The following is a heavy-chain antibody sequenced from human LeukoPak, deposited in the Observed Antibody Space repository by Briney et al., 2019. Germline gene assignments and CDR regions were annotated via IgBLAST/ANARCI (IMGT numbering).Heavy chain of an antibody. CDR1: GFTFSSYG. CDR3: AKIGHSNPFDY. CDR2: IWYDGSNK. D-gene: IGHD6-13*01. Sequence: GRSLRLSCAASGFTFSSYGMHWVRQAPGKGLEWVAVIWYDGSNKYYADSVKGRFTISRDNSKNTLYPQMNSLRAEDTAVYYCAKIGHSNPFDYWGQGTLVTVSS. J-gene: IGHJ4*02. V-gene: IGHV3-33*06.